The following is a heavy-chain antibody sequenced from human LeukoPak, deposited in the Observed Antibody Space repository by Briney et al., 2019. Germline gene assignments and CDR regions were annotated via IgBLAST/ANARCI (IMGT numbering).Heavy chain of an antibody. CDR1: GGSISSYY. CDR2: MHSSGST. V-gene: IGHV4-4*07. D-gene: IGHD3-10*01. J-gene: IGHJ4*02. Sequence: SETLSLTCTVSGGSISSYYWSWIRQPAGKVLEWIGRMHSSGSTNYNPSIKSRVTMSLDTSKNQFSLKVDSVTAADTAMYYCAREAVHYGSGSHDYWGQGTLVAVSS. CDR3: AREAVHYGSGSHDY.